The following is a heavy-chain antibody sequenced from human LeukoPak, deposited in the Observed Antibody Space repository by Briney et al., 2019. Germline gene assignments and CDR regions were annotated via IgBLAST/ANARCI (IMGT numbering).Heavy chain of an antibody. Sequence: SETLSLTCTVSGASISSYYWSWIRQPPGKGLEWIGHIFYRGSTNYNPSLKSRVTISVDTSKNQFSLKLSSVTAADTAVYYWAGGPYPAAGTDHHFDYWGQGTLVTVSS. CDR1: GASISSYY. CDR2: IFYRGST. J-gene: IGHJ4*02. D-gene: IGHD6-13*01. V-gene: IGHV4-59*01. CDR3: AGGPYPAAGTDHHFDY.